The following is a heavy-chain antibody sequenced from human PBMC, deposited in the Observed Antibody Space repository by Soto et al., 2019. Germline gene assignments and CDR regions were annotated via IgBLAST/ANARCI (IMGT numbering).Heavy chain of an antibody. CDR1: GGSITIAGNL. Sequence: SETLSLTCTFTGGSITIAGNLWAGLRQHPGKGLEWIGYIYNSGSAFYNPSLRSRATMSVDTSQNHFSLRLRSVTAADTAVYYCARDRRLRYSFSWFDPWGQGTMVTVSS. D-gene: IGHD4-17*01. V-gene: IGHV4-31*02. CDR2: IYNSGSA. CDR3: ARDRRLRYSFSWFDP. J-gene: IGHJ5*02.